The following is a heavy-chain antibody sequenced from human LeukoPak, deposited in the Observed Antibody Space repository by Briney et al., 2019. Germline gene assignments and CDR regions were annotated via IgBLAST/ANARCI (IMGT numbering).Heavy chain of an antibody. CDR1: GFTFSSYA. V-gene: IGHV3-30*02. D-gene: IGHD3-22*01. Sequence: PAGGSLRLSCPASGFTFSSYAMHWVRQAPGKGLEWVAFIRYDGSNKYYSDSVKGRFTISRDNSKNTLYLQMNSLRAEDTAVYYCAKDRDSYGYYPYYFDYWGQGTLVTVSS. CDR3: AKDRDSYGYYPYYFDY. CDR2: IRYDGSNK. J-gene: IGHJ4*02.